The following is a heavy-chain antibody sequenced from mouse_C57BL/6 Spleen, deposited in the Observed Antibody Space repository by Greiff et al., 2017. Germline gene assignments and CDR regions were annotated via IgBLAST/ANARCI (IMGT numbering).Heavy chain of an antibody. D-gene: IGHD2-4*01. CDR1: GFTFSDYG. J-gene: IGHJ1*03. Sequence: VQLKQSGGGLVKPGGSLKLSCAASGFTFSDYGMHWVRQAPEKGLEWVAYISSGSSTIYYADTVKGRFTISRDNAKNTLFLQMTSLRSEDTAMYYCARKDYYFDVWGTGTTVTVSS. V-gene: IGHV5-17*01. CDR3: ARKDYYFDV. CDR2: ISSGSSTI.